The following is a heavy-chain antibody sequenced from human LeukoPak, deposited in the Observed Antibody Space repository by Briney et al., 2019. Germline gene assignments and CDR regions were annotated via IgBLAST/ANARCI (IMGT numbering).Heavy chain of an antibody. J-gene: IGHJ4*02. CDR3: ARTSVAASFDY. D-gene: IGHD6-25*01. CDR2: ISTSSSYI. Sequence: GGSLRLSCAASGFTFSSYSMNWVRQAPGKGLEWVSSISTSSSYIYYADSVKGRFTISIDNAKSSLYLQMNSLRAEDTVVYYCARTSVAASFDYWSQGTLVTVSS. V-gene: IGHV3-21*01. CDR1: GFTFSSYS.